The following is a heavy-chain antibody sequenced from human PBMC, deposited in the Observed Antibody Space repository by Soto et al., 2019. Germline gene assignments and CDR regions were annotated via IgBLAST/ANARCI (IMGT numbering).Heavy chain of an antibody. CDR1: GYTFTSYG. V-gene: IGHV1-18*01. D-gene: IGHD3-10*01. CDR3: ARGGYYGSGSGTRYYYYGMDV. CDR2: ISAYNGNT. Sequence: QVQLVQSGAEVKKPGASVKVSCKASGYTFTSYGISWVRQAPGQGLEWMGWISAYNGNTNYAQKLQGRVTMTTDTSTSRAYMELRSLRSDDTAVYYCARGGYYGSGSGTRYYYYGMDVWGQGTTVTVSS. J-gene: IGHJ6*02.